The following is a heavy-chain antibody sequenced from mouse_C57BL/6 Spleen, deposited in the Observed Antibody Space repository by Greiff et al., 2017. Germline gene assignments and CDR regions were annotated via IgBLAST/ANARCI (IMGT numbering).Heavy chain of an antibody. Sequence: EVKVEESGGGLVQPGGSMKLSCVASGFTFSNYWMNWVRQSPEKGLEWVAQIRLKSDNYATHYAESVKGRFTISRDDSKSSVYLQMNNLRAEDTGIYYCTESSNSWYFDVWGTGTTVTVSS. CDR3: TESSNSWYFDV. D-gene: IGHD2-5*01. CDR2: IRLKSDNYAT. CDR1: GFTFSNYW. V-gene: IGHV6-3*01. J-gene: IGHJ1*03.